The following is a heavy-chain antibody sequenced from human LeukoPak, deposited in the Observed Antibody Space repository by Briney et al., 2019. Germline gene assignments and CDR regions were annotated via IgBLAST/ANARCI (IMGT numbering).Heavy chain of an antibody. CDR3: ARGGDSSGLFDY. Sequence: ETLSLTCAVSGGSISSHYWNWIRQPPGKGLEWIGYIYNSETTNYNPSLKSRVTISGDTSKNQFSLKLSAVSAADTAAYYCARGGDSSGLFDYWGQGTLVTVSS. V-gene: IGHV4-59*11. CDR2: IYNSETT. J-gene: IGHJ4*02. CDR1: GGSISSHY. D-gene: IGHD3-22*01.